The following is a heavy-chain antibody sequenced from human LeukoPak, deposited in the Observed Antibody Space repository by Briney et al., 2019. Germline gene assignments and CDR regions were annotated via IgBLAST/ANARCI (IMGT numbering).Heavy chain of an antibody. V-gene: IGHV1-18*01. CDR1: GYTFTSYG. CDR3: ASEFLGYCSGGSCYESNIYFYY. D-gene: IGHD2-15*01. Sequence: ASVKVSCKASGYTFTSYGISWVRQAPGQGLEWMGWISAYNGNTNYAQKLQGRVTMTTDTSTSTAYMELRSLRSDDTAVYYCASEFLGYCSGGSCYESNIYFYYWGQRTLVTVSS. CDR2: ISAYNGNT. J-gene: IGHJ4*02.